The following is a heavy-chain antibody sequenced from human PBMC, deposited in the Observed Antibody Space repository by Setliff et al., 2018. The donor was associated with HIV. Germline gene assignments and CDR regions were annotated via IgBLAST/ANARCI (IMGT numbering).Heavy chain of an antibody. CDR3: ANSPYYYDSSGYSYFDY. J-gene: IGHJ4*02. Sequence: SETLSLTCTVSGDSISSSAYYWGWVRQPPGKGLEWIGSIYYSGTAYYNPSLRSRVTILVDTSNNNFSLKLNSVTAADTAMYHCANSPYYYDSSGYSYFDYWGQGTLVTVSS. CDR1: GDSISSSAYY. V-gene: IGHV4-39*07. D-gene: IGHD3-22*01. CDR2: IYYSGTA.